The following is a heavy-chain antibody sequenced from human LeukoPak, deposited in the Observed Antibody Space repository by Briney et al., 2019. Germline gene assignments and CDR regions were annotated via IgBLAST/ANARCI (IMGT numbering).Heavy chain of an antibody. V-gene: IGHV4-34*01. J-gene: IGHJ5*02. CDR1: GGSFSGYY. D-gene: IGHD5-18*01. CDR3: ARIAQIQLWLQWFDP. Sequence: SETLSLTCAVYGGSFSGYYWSWIRQPPGKGLEWIGEINHSGSTNYNPSLKSRVTISVDTSKNQFSLKLSSVTAADTAVYYCARIAQIQLWLQWFDPWGQGTLVTVSS. CDR2: INHSGST.